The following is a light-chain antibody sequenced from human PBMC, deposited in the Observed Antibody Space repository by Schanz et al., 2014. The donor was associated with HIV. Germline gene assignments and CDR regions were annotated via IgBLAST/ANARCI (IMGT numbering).Light chain of an antibody. CDR3: QQLGT. Sequence: DIQLTQSPTSLSASVGDRVTLACRASQAITSHLAWYRQKPGKAPELLIYAASTLQSGVPSRFSGSGSGTHFTLTISGLQPEDFATYYCQQLGTFGGGTKVDIK. CDR2: AAS. V-gene: IGKV1-9*01. CDR1: QAITSH. J-gene: IGKJ4*01.